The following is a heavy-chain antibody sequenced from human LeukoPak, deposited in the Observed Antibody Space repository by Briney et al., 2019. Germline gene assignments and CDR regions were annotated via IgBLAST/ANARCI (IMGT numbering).Heavy chain of an antibody. CDR2: ISQSERT. Sequence: SETLTLTCAVYGGSFSGYYWTWIRQPPGKGLEWIGEISQSERTNSNPSLKSRVTMSLDTSKNQFSLKLTSVTAADTAVYYCARLRQIVAANADPSSGFDRRGQGPPVAVSS. D-gene: IGHD6-25*01. CDR3: ARLRQIVAANADPSSGFDR. CDR1: GGSFSGYY. J-gene: IGHJ4*02. V-gene: IGHV4-34*01.